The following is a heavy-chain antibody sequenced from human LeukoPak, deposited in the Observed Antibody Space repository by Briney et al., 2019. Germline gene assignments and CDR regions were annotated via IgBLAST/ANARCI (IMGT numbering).Heavy chain of an antibody. CDR1: GGSISSGGYY. D-gene: IGHD2-2*01. Sequence: KSSETLSLTCTVSGGSISSGGYYWSWIRQPPGKGLEWIGYIYYSGSTNYNPSLKSRVTISVDTSKNQFSLKLSSVTAADTAVYYCARDLGCSSTSCSYFDYWGQGTLVTVSS. J-gene: IGHJ4*02. CDR3: ARDLGCSSTSCSYFDY. V-gene: IGHV4-61*08. CDR2: IYYSGST.